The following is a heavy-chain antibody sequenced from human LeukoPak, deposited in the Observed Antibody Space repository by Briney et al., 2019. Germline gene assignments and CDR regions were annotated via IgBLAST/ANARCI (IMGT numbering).Heavy chain of an antibody. J-gene: IGHJ4*02. CDR3: AKVAPLDYYDSSGYYYSFDY. V-gene: IGHV3-23*01. CDR2: VSGSGGST. D-gene: IGHD3-22*01. Sequence: PGGSLRLSCAASGFTFSSYAMSWGRQAPGKGLESVSAVSGSGGSTYYADSVKGRFTISRDNCKNTLYMQMNRLRAEDTVVYYCAKVAPLDYYDSSGYYYSFDYWGQGTLVTVSS. CDR1: GFTFSSYA.